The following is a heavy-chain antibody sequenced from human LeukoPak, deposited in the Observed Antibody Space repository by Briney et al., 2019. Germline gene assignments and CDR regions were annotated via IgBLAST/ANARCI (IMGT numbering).Heavy chain of an antibody. CDR3: ARGPKLYSSSAGTDY. Sequence: PSETLSLTCTVSGGSINSYYWSWIRQPAGKGLEWIGRIYASGSTNYNPSLKSRVTMSVDTSKNQFSLKLISVTAADTAVYYCARGPKLYSSSAGTDYWGQGTLVTVSS. CDR2: IYASGST. D-gene: IGHD6-6*01. V-gene: IGHV4-4*07. J-gene: IGHJ4*02. CDR1: GGSINSYY.